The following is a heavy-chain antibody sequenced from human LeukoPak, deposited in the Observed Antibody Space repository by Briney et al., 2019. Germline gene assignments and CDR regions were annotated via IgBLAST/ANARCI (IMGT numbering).Heavy chain of an antibody. Sequence: GGSLRLXCAASGFTFSSYGMHWVRQAPGKGLEWVAFIRYDGSNKYYADSVKGRFTISRDNSKNTLYLQMNSLRAEDTAVYYCAKDLDDSSGYFDYWGQGTLVTVSS. V-gene: IGHV3-30*02. D-gene: IGHD3-22*01. CDR2: IRYDGSNK. CDR3: AKDLDDSSGYFDY. J-gene: IGHJ4*02. CDR1: GFTFSSYG.